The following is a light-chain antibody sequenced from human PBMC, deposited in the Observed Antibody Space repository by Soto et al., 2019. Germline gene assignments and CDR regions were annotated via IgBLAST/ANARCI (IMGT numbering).Light chain of an antibody. Sequence: QSALTQPASVSGSPGQSITISCTGTSSDVGAYNRVSWYQQHSGKAPKLMIYEVSNRPSGVSKRFSGSKSGNTASLAISGLRSEDEGDYYCAVWDDSLSAYVFGTGTKLTVL. V-gene: IGLV2-14*01. CDR1: SSDVGAYNR. J-gene: IGLJ1*01. CDR3: AVWDDSLSAYV. CDR2: EVS.